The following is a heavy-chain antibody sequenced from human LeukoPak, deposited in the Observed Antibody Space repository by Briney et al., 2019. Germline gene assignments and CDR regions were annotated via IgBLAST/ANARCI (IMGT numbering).Heavy chain of an antibody. CDR2: IYYSGST. CDR3: ARGGQYSGSYSFDY. V-gene: IGHV4-30-4*01. J-gene: IGHJ4*02. CDR1: GGSISSGDYY. D-gene: IGHD1-26*01. Sequence: SETLSLTCTVSGGSISSGDYYWSWIRQPPGKGLEWIGYIYYSGSTYYNPSLKSRVTISVDTSKNQFSLKLSSVTAADTAVYYCARGGQYSGSYSFDYRGQGTLVTVSS.